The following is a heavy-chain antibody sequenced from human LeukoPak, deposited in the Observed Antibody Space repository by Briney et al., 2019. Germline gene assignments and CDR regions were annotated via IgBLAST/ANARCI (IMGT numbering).Heavy chain of an antibody. CDR2: INANSGTT. CDR1: GFAFSVYA. J-gene: IGHJ5*01. CDR3: AKPISGGLAVTADWFHP. V-gene: IGHV3-23*01. Sequence: GGSLRLSCSASGFAFSVYAMSWLGRPPGKGLEWFSTINANSGTTSYAASVRGRFTISRDNSKNTLYLQLNTLRADDTATYYCAKPISGGLAVTADWFHPWGQGTLVVVSS. D-gene: IGHD6-19*01.